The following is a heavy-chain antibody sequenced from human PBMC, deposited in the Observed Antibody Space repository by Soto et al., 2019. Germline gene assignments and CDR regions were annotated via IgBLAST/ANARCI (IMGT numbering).Heavy chain of an antibody. V-gene: IGHV4-59*08. J-gene: IGHJ4*02. CDR3: ARRYGSAIDY. D-gene: IGHD1-26*01. CDR2: IYYSGST. CDR1: GGSIRSYY. Sequence: PSETLSLTCTVSGGSIRSYYWSWIRQPPGKGLEWIGYIYYSGSTNYNPSFKSRVTISVDTSKNQFSLKLSSVTAADTAVCYCARRYGSAIDYWGQGTLVTVSS.